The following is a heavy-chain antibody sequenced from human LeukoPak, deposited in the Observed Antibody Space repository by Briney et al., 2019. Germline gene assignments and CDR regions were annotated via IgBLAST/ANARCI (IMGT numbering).Heavy chain of an antibody. V-gene: IGHV5-51*01. CDR1: GYRFTDYW. CDR2: VFPGDSET. CDR3: ARLIRNWFDP. Sequence: GESLKISCKASGYRFTDYWIGWVRQMPGKGLEWMGIVFPGDSETRNNPSFQGQVTISVDKSISTAYLQWSSLKASDTAMYYCARLIRNWFDPWGQGTLVTVSS. J-gene: IGHJ5*02.